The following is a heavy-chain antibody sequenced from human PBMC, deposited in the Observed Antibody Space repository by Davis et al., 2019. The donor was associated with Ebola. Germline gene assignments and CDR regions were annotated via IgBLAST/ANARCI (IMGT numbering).Heavy chain of an antibody. J-gene: IGHJ4*02. CDR2: ISYDGNNK. D-gene: IGHD6-13*01. V-gene: IGHV3-30-3*02. CDR3: AKSRIAAAVLQHFDY. CDR1: GFTFSNYP. Sequence: GGSLRLSCAASGFTFSNYPMYWVRQAPGKGLEWVALISYDGNNKYYADYADSVKGRFTISRDNSKNTLYLQMNSLRVEDTAVYYCAKSRIAAAVLQHFDYWGQGTLVTVSS.